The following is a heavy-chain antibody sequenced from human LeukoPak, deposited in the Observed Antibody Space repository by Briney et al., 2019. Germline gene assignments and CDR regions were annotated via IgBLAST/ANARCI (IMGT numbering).Heavy chain of an antibody. CDR3: ARERCSGGSCYYYYYMDV. CDR2: INPSGGST. CDR1: GYTFTSYY. Sequence: GASVKVSCKASGYTFTSYYMHWVRQAPGKGLEWMGIINPSGGSTSYAQKFQGRVTMTRDTSTSTVYMELSSLRSEDTAVYYCARERCSGGSCYYYYYMDVWGKGTTVTISS. D-gene: IGHD2-15*01. J-gene: IGHJ6*03. V-gene: IGHV1-46*01.